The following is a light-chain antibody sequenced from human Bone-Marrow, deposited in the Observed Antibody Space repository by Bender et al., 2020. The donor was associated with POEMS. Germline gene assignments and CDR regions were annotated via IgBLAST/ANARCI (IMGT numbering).Light chain of an antibody. V-gene: IGLV2-14*03. CDR3: SSFAGSDNLYV. Sequence: QSALTQPASVSGSPGQSITISCTGTSSDVGVYKYVSWYQHHPGNAPKLIIYDVSNRPSGVPDRFSGSKSGTSASLAITGLQAEDEADYYCSSFAGSDNLYVFGTGTTVTVL. CDR2: DVS. J-gene: IGLJ1*01. CDR1: SSDVGVYKY.